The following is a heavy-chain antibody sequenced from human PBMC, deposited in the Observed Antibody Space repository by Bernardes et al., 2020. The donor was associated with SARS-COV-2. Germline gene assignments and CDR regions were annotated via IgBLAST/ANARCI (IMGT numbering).Heavy chain of an antibody. J-gene: IGHJ4*02. V-gene: IGHV3-7*03. Sequence: GGSLRLSCTASGFTFKNYWMSWVRQAPGKGLEWVANIKHDGSEKYYVDSVKGRFTISRDNAKDSLYLQMSSLRAEDTALYYCAKLTESSGWSDYWGQGTLVTVSS. CDR1: GFTFKNYW. D-gene: IGHD6-19*01. CDR2: IKHDGSEK. CDR3: AKLTESSGWSDY.